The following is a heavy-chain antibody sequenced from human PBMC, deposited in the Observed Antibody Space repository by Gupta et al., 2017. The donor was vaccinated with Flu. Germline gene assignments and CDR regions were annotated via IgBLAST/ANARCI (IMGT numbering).Heavy chain of an antibody. CDR2: ISYSGKT. Sequence: QLQLQESGPGLVKPSETLFLTCTVSGVSVSSDDYFWGWIRQPQGKGLEWITSISYSGKTYFNPSLQSRISTSVDSSKTQFSLKLTSVTAADTAVYRCARQVVENHYVGQKSRFDTWGLGTLATVSS. CDR3: ARQVVENHYVGQKSRFDT. J-gene: IGHJ5*02. V-gene: IGHV4-39*01. D-gene: IGHD3-16*01. CDR1: GVSVSSDDYF.